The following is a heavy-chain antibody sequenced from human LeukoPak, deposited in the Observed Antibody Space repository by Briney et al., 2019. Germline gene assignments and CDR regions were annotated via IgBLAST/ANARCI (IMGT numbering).Heavy chain of an antibody. V-gene: IGHV3-23*01. D-gene: IGHD5-18*01. CDR2: ISGSGGST. CDR1: GFTFSSYA. CDR3: AREADGPGYSYGYFYYYYMDV. J-gene: IGHJ6*03. Sequence: GGSLRLSCAASGFTFSSYAMSWVRQAPGKGLEWVSAISGSGGSTYYADSVKGRFTISRDNAKNSLYLQMNSLRAEDTAVYYCAREADGPGYSYGYFYYYYMDVWGKGTTVTVSS.